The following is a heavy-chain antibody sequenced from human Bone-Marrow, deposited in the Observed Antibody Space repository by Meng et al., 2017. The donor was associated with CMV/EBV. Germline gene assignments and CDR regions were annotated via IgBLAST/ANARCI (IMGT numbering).Heavy chain of an antibody. D-gene: IGHD6-13*01. CDR3: ATSFIAAAGRTNDY. CDR2: IKQDGSEK. V-gene: IGHV3-7*01. J-gene: IGHJ4*02. Sequence: GGSLRLSCAASGFTFSSYWMSWVRQAPGKGLEWVANIKQDGSEKYYVDSVKGRFTISRDNAKNSLYLQMNSLRAEDTAVYYCATSFIAAAGRTNDYWGQGTLVTVSS. CDR1: GFTFSSYW.